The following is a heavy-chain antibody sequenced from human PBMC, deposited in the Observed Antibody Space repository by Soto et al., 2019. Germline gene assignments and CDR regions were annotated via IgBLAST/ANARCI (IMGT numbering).Heavy chain of an antibody. CDR1: GFTFSSYG. J-gene: IGHJ6*03. CDR2: IWYDGSNK. Sequence: GGSLRLSCAASGFTFSSYGMHWVRQAPGKGLEWVAVIWYDGSNKYYADSVKGRFTISRDNSKNTLYLQMNSLRAEDTAVYYCARAASEGHSGYDLTYYYYMDVWGKGTTVTVSS. D-gene: IGHD5-12*01. V-gene: IGHV3-33*01. CDR3: ARAASEGHSGYDLTYYYYMDV.